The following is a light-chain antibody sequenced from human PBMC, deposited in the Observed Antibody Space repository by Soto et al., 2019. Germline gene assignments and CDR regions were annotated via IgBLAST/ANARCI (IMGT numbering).Light chain of an antibody. Sequence: IQMTQSPSSLSASVGDRFTITCRAAESISRHLNWYQQKPGRAPDLLIYAASTLQNGVPSRFTGSGSGTEFTLTITGLQLEDFATYYCQQDYSTLATFGQGTRLEI. J-gene: IGKJ5*01. CDR3: QQDYSTLAT. CDR2: AAS. CDR1: ESISRH. V-gene: IGKV1-39*01.